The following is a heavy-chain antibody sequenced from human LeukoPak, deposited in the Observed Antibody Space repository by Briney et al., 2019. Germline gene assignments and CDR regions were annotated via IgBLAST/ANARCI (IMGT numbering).Heavy chain of an antibody. V-gene: IGHV3-64D*06. J-gene: IGHJ1*01. CDR3: VKVGDGGYGEYYQH. CDR2: ISSAGGTT. D-gene: IGHD5-12*01. Sequence: GGSLRLSCSASGFTFRDYPIHWVRQAPGEGLQYVSAISSAGGTTYYADSVRGRFTISRDNSRNTLYLQMSSLRAEDTALYYCVKVGDGGYGEYYQHWGQGTLVTVSS. CDR1: GFTFRDYP.